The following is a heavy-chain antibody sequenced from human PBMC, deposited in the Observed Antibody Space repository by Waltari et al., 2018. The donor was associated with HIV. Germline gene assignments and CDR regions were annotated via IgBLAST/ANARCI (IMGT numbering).Heavy chain of an antibody. D-gene: IGHD1-26*01. CDR1: GYTFAAYY. CDR3: ARAESTTWANFDF. CDR2: INPTDGDT. J-gene: IGHJ4*02. V-gene: IGHV1-2*04. Sequence: QVQLVQSGSEVKNSGASVRVSCYTSGYTFAAYYIYWMRQAPGEGLEWLGWINPTDGDTGYAQKFQGWLSVTRDTSTGTVYMSLSRLRSDDTATYYCARAESTTWANFDFWGQGTLVSVSS.